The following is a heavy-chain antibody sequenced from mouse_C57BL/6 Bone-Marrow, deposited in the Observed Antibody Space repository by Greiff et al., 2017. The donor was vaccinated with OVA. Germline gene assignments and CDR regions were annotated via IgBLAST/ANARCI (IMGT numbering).Heavy chain of an antibody. D-gene: IGHD2-2*01. CDR2: INSDGGST. J-gene: IGHJ3*01. Sequence: EVMLVESGGGLVQPGESLKLSCESNEYDFPSHDMSWVRKTPEKRLELVAAINSDGGSTYYPDTMERRSIISRDNTKKTLYLQMRSLRSEDTALYYCARHGGYDGAWFAYWGQGTLVTVSA. CDR1: EYDFPSHD. CDR3: ARHGGYDGAWFAY. V-gene: IGHV5-2*01.